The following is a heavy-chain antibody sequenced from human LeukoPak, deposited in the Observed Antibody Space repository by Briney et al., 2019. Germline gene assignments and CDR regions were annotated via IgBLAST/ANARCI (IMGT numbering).Heavy chain of an antibody. J-gene: IGHJ6*03. D-gene: IGHD3-3*01. V-gene: IGHV4-39*07. Sequence: SETLSPTCTVSGGSISSSSYYWGWIRQPPGKGLEWIGSIYYSGSTYYNPSLKSRVTISVDTSKNQFSLKLSSVTAADTAVYYCARDRGIFGVVEAMDVWGKGTTVTVSS. CDR2: IYYSGST. CDR1: GGSISSSSYY. CDR3: ARDRGIFGVVEAMDV.